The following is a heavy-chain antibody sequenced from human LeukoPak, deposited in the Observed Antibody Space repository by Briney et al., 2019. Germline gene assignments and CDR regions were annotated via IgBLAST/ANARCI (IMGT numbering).Heavy chain of an antibody. CDR2: IYHSGST. J-gene: IGHJ6*03. V-gene: IGHV4-38-2*02. CDR1: GYSISSGYY. D-gene: IGHD3-22*01. CDR3: ARTAASYYYDSSGYYHYYYYYYMDV. Sequence: SETLSLTCTVSGYSISSGYYWGWIRQPPGKGLEWIGSIYHSGSTYYNPSLKSRVTISVDTSKNQFSLKLSSVTAADTAVYYCARTAASYYYDSSGYYHYYYYYYMDVWGKGTTVTVSS.